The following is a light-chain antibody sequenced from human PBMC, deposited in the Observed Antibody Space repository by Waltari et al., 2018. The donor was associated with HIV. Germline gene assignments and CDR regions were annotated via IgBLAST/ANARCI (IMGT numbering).Light chain of an antibody. J-gene: IGLJ2*01. CDR3: QSYDSSLVI. Sequence: QSVLTPPPSASGTPGQRVTISCSGSSPNIGRNTVNWYQQLPGTAPKLLIYTNNQRPSWVPDRFSGSKSGTSASLAITGLQADDEADYYCQSYDSSLVIFGGGTKLTVL. V-gene: IGLV1-44*01. CDR2: TNN. CDR1: SPNIGRNT.